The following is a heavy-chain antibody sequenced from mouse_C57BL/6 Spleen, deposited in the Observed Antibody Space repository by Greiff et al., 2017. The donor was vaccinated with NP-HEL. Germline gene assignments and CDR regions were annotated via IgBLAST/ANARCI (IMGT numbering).Heavy chain of an antibody. J-gene: IGHJ4*01. V-gene: IGHV5-17*01. CDR2: ISSGSSTI. D-gene: IGHD1-1*01. CDR3: ARVPYYYGSSYDYAMDY. CDR1: GFTFSDYG. Sequence: EVKLMESGGGLVKPGGSLKLSCAASGFTFSDYGVHWVRQAPEKGLEWVAYISSGSSTIYYADTVKGRFTISRDNAKNTLFLQMTSLRSEDTAMYYCARVPYYYGSSYDYAMDYWGQGTSVTVSS.